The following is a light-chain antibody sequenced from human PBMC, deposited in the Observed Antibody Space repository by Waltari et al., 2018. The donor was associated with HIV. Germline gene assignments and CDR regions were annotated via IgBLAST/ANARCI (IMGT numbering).Light chain of an antibody. Sequence: ISMTEGPLYLSCAPGRPASISCKSSQGLLHRVGMVYSYWYFQKPGHPPKIMIYEVSKRSAGVPDRFSGSGSGTDFTLTISRVETEDVGIYYCMQSLQVPSITFGQGTRLEIK. J-gene: IGKJ5*01. CDR2: EVS. V-gene: IGKV2D-29*01. CDR3: MQSLQVPSIT. CDR1: QGLLHRVGMVY.